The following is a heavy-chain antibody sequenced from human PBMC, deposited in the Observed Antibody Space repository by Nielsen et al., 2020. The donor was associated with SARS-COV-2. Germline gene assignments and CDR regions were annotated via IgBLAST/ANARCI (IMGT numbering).Heavy chain of an antibody. J-gene: IGHJ4*02. CDR3: AKDRIPDGLWEIDY. Sequence: GESLKISCTVSGFTFGTCTISWVRQPPGKGLQWVAGILGSGAATFYADSVKGRFTVSRDNSMNTVYLEMSRLRSEDTALYFCAKDRIPDGLWEIDYWGQGTRVTVSS. CDR2: ILGSGAAT. CDR1: GFTFGTCT. D-gene: IGHD1-14*01. V-gene: IGHV3-23*01.